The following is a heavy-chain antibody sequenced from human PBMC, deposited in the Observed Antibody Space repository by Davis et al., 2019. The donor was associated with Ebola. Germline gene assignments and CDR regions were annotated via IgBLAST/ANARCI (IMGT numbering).Heavy chain of an antibody. J-gene: IGHJ4*02. D-gene: IGHD2-2*01. CDR1: GYNFLRNW. CDR3: ARRYCSSTSCPRLVYYFDY. CDR2: IYPADSDT. V-gene: IGHV5-51*01. Sequence: GESLKISCKGSGYNFLRNWIGWVRQTPGKGLEWMGLIYPADSDTRYSPSFQGQVTISADKSISTAYLQWSSLKASDTAMYYCARRYCSSTSCPRLVYYFDYWGQGTLVTVSS.